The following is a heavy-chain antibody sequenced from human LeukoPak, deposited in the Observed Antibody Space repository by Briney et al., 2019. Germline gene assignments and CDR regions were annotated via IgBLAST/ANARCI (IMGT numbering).Heavy chain of an antibody. D-gene: IGHD6-13*01. CDR3: AKGYGQRLVNNWFDP. CDR2: ISYDGSNK. CDR1: GFTFSSYG. V-gene: IGHV3-30*18. Sequence: GGSLRLSCAASGFTFSSYGMHWVRQAPGKGLEWVAVISYDGSNKYYGDSVKGRFTISRDNSKNTLYLQMNSLRAEDTAVYYCAKGYGQRLVNNWFDPWGQGTLVTVSS. J-gene: IGHJ5*02.